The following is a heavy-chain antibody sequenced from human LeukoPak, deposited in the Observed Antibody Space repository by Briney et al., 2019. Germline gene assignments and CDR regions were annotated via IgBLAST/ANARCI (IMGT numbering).Heavy chain of an antibody. CDR3: ARGYDFWSGYPGGVDY. D-gene: IGHD3-3*01. J-gene: IGHJ4*02. Sequence: PGGSLSLSCAASGFTSSSYWMSWVRQAPGKGLEWVANIKQDGSEKYYVDSVKGRFTISRDNAKNSLYLQMNSLRAEDTAVYYCARGYDFWSGYPGGVDYWGQGTLVTVSS. V-gene: IGHV3-7*01. CDR1: GFTSSSYW. CDR2: IKQDGSEK.